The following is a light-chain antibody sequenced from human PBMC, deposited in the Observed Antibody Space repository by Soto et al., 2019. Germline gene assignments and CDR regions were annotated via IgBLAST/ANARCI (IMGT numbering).Light chain of an antibody. CDR2: GAS. J-gene: IGKJ4*01. CDR1: QSVSSSY. Sequence: EIVLTQSPGTLSLSPGERATLSCRASQSVSSSYLAWYQQKPGQAPRLLIYGASSRATGIPDRFSGSGSGTGFPLTISRLEPEDFAVYYCQQYSSSPSLTFGGGTKVEIK. CDR3: QQYSSSPSLT. V-gene: IGKV3-20*01.